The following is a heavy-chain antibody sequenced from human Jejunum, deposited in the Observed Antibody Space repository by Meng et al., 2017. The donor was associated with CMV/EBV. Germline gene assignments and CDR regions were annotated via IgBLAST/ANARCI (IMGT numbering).Heavy chain of an antibody. Sequence: LAESGSDLSKPPEPLSLPSTVSGGSISSSGDYLGWIRQPPGKGLEWIGSIYYSGSTYYTPSLKSRVTISVDTSKNQFFLKLSSVTAADTAVYHCLRGSGGSVWGQGTLVTVSS. D-gene: IGHD3-10*01. CDR2: IYYSGST. CDR3: LRGSGGSV. V-gene: IGHV4-39*07. J-gene: IGHJ1*01. CDR1: GGSISSSGDY.